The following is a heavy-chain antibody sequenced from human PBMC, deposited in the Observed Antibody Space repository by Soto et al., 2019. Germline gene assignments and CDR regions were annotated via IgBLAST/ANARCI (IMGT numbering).Heavy chain of an antibody. J-gene: IGHJ4*02. CDR3: GDMVRGVIGFDY. V-gene: IGHV3-23*01. CDR2: ISGSGGST. CDR1: GFTFSSYA. Sequence: EVQLLESGGGLVQPGGSLRLSCAASGFTFSSYAMSWLRQAPGKGLEWVSAISGSGGSTYYADSVKGRFTISRDNSKNTLYLQMNSLSAEDTAVYYCGDMVRGVIGFDYWGQGTLVTVS. D-gene: IGHD3-10*01.